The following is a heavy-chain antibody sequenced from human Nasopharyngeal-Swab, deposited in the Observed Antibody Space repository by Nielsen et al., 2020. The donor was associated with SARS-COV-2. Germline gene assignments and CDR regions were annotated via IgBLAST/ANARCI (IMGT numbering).Heavy chain of an antibody. D-gene: IGHD1-26*01. CDR2: MNPNSGNT. J-gene: IGHJ4*02. CDR3: ARGGVGAVGGALDY. Sequence: ASVKVSCKASGYNCTTYDFNWVRQATGQGLEWMGWMNPNSGNTGYAQKFQGRVTMTRNTSIRTAYMELSSLRSEDTAVYYCARGGVGAVGGALDYWGQGTQVTVSS. V-gene: IGHV1-8*01. CDR1: GYNCTTYD.